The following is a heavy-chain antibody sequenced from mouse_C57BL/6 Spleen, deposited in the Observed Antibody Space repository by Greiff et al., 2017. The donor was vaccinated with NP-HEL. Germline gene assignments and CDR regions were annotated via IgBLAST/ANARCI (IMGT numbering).Heavy chain of an antibody. V-gene: IGHV3-8*01. J-gene: IGHJ2*01. D-gene: IGHD2-9*01. CDR2: ISYSGST. CDR1: GYSITSDY. Sequence: EVKLMESGPGLAKPSQTLSLTCSVTGYSITSDYWNWIRKFPGNKLEYMGYISYSGSTYYNPSLKSRISITRDTSKNQYYLQLNSVTTEDTATYYCARSSYYGYDGTFFDYWGQGTTLTVSS. CDR3: ARSSYYGYDGTFFDY.